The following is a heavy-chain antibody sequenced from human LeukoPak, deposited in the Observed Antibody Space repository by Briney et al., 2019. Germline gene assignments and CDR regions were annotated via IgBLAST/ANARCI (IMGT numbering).Heavy chain of an antibody. Sequence: GGSLRLSCAASGFTFSSYAMSWVRQAPGKGLEWVSAISGSGGSTYYADSVRGRFTISRDNSKNTLYLQMNSLRAEDTAVYYCAKCNSSGWYFRAAFDIWGQGTMVTVSS. CDR3: AKCNSSGWYFRAAFDI. J-gene: IGHJ3*02. CDR2: ISGSGGST. D-gene: IGHD6-19*01. CDR1: GFTFSSYA. V-gene: IGHV3-23*01.